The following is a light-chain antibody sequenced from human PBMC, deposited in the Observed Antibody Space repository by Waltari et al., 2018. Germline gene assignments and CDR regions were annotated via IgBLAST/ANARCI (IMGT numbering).Light chain of an antibody. CDR2: GAS. CDR3: QQRAGWPLYS. V-gene: IGKV3-11*01. J-gene: IGKJ2*01. CDR1: QSVGGY. Sequence: IVLTQSPDTLSLSPGERATLSCRASQSVGGYLAWYQHKPGQAPRLLISGASTRATGIPARFSGSGSGTDFTLTISSLEPEDFAVYYCQQRAGWPLYSFGQGTRLEI.